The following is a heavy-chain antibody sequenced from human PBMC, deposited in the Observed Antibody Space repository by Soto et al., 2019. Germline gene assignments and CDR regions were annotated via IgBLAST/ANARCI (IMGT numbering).Heavy chain of an antibody. CDR2: ISAYNGNT. CDR3: ARDFSDQKIAVAKKAYYYYGMDV. Sequence: ASVKVSCKASGYTFTSYGISWVRQAPGQGLEWMGWISAYNGNTNYAQKLQGRVTMTTDTSTSTAYMELRSLRSDDTAVYYCARDFSDQKIAVAKKAYYYYGMDVWGQGTTVTVSS. V-gene: IGHV1-18*01. D-gene: IGHD6-19*01. CDR1: GYTFTSYG. J-gene: IGHJ6*02.